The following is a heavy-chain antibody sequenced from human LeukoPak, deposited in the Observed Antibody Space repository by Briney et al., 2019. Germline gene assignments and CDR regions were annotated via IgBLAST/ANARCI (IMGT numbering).Heavy chain of an antibody. D-gene: IGHD5-12*01. CDR1: GFTFSNYA. J-gene: IGHJ4*02. V-gene: IGHV3-23*01. CDR2: ISGSGGTT. CDR3: AKDPYRASSGLVDY. Sequence: GGSLRLSCATSGFTFSNYAVSWARQAPGKGLEWVSSISGSGGTTYYADSVKGRFTISRDNSKNTLYLQMNSLRAEDTAVYYCAKDPYRASSGLVDYWGQGTLVTVSS.